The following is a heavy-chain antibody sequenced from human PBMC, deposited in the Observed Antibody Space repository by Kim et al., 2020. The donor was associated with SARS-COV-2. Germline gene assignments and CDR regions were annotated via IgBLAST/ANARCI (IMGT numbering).Heavy chain of an antibody. J-gene: IGHJ6*03. D-gene: IGHD5-12*01. V-gene: IGHV3-30*18. Sequence: GGSLRLSCAASGFTFSSYGMHWVRQAPGKGLEWVAVISYDGSNKYYADSVKGRFTISRDNSKNTLYLQMNSLRAEDTAVYYCAKVMGEMATIGYFGYYYYMDVWGKGTTVTVSS. CDR3: AKVMGEMATIGYFGYYYYMDV. CDR2: ISYDGSNK. CDR1: GFTFSSYG.